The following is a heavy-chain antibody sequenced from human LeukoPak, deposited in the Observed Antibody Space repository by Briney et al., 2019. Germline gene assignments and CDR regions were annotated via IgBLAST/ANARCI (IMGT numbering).Heavy chain of an antibody. V-gene: IGHV1-18*04. CDR3: ARFGVYGDYEGIN. CDR2: ISAYNGNT. D-gene: IGHD4-17*01. J-gene: IGHJ4*02. CDR1: GYTFTGYY. Sequence: GASVKVSCKTSGYTFTGYYIHWVRQAPGQGLEWMGWISAYNGNTNYAQKLQGRVTMTTDTSTSTAYMELRSLRSDDTAVYYCARFGVYGDYEGINWGQGTLVTVSS.